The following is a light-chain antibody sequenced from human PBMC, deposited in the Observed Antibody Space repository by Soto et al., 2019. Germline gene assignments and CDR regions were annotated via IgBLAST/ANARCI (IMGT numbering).Light chain of an antibody. Sequence: ENVLTQSPATLSLSPGEGATLSCRASESVGSDLAWYQQKPGQPPRLLIYDVSGRATGVPARFSGSGSGTDVTLPISSLEPEDFAVYYCQQRDSWPLTFGGGTKVAIK. CDR1: ESVGSD. CDR3: QQRDSWPLT. V-gene: IGKV3-11*01. CDR2: DVS. J-gene: IGKJ4*01.